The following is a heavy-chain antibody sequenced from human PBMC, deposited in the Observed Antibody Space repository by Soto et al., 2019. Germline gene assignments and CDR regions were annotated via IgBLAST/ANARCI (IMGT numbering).Heavy chain of an antibody. J-gene: IGHJ6*03. CDR1: GFIFSSYS. V-gene: IGHV3-21*01. CDR3: ARDGRVWVVAVRYYY. CDR2: ISSSSSYI. D-gene: IGHD2-15*01. Sequence: GGALRHSCAASGFIFSSYSMNLVRHALGKGLEWVSSISSSSSYIYYADSVKGRFTISRDNAKNSLYLQMNSLRAEDMAVYYCARDGRVWVVAVRYYY.